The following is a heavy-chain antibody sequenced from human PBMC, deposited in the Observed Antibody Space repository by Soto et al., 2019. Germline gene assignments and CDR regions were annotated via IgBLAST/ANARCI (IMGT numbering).Heavy chain of an antibody. CDR1: GFTFSSYA. V-gene: IGHV3-23*01. Sequence: EVQLLESGGGLVQPGGSLRLSCAASGFTFSSYAMSWVRQAPGKGLEWVSAISGSGGSTYYAYSVKGRFTISRDNSKNTIYLQKNSLRAEDTAVYYCANPRGDDYGEYWGQGTLVTVSS. CDR3: ANPRGDDYGEY. J-gene: IGHJ4*02. D-gene: IGHD4-17*01. CDR2: ISGSGGST.